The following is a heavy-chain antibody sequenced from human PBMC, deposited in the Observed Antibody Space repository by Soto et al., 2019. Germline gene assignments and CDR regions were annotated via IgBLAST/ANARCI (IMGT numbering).Heavy chain of an antibody. CDR3: ARPSGNYGPEYFQH. J-gene: IGHJ1*01. D-gene: IGHD3-10*01. Sequence: SETLSLTCTVSGGSISSYYWSWIRQPPGKGLEWIGYIYYSGSTNYNPSLKSRVTISVDTSKNQFSLKLSSVTAADTAVYYCARPSGNYGPEYFQHWGQGTLVTVSS. V-gene: IGHV4-59*08. CDR1: GGSISSYY. CDR2: IYYSGST.